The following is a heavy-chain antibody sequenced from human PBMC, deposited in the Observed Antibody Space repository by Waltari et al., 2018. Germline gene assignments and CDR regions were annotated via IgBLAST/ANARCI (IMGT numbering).Heavy chain of an antibody. CDR2: IYHSGST. V-gene: IGHV4-30-2*01. D-gene: IGHD4-17*01. Sequence: QLQLQESGSGLVKPSQTLSLTCAVSGGSISRGGYSWSWIRQPPGKGLEWIGYIYHSGSTYYNPSLKSRVTISVDRSKNQFSLKLSSVTAADTAVYYCARVTTDYAAAFDIWGQGTMVTVSS. J-gene: IGHJ3*02. CDR1: GGSISRGGYS. CDR3: ARVTTDYAAAFDI.